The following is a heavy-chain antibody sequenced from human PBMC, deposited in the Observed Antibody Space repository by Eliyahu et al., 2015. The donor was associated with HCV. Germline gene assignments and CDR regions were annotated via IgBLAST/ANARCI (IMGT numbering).Heavy chain of an antibody. V-gene: IGHV2-70*17. Sequence: QVTLRESGPALVKPTQTLTLTCTFSGFSLXTXGISVSWIRQPPGKALDWLARIDWDDDKFYSTSLKTRLTISKDTSKNHVVLTMTNMDPMDTATYHCARTPDNCRTGGCSALDHWGQGVLVTVSS. CDR1: GFSLXTXGIS. D-gene: IGHD2-8*02. J-gene: IGHJ4*02. CDR3: ARTPDNCRTGGCSALDH. CDR2: IDWDDDK.